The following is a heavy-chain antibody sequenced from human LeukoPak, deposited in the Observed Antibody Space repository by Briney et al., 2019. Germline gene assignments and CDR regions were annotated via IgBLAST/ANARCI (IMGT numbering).Heavy chain of an antibody. CDR1: GFTFSDYW. D-gene: IGHD4-23*01. CDR2: IKQDDSEK. J-gene: IGHJ4*02. CDR3: ATDRKVGTWDPRFNY. Sequence: GGSLRLSCSASGFTFSDYWMMWVRQAPGKGLEWVGNIKQDDSEKNYVDSVKGRFTISRDNAKSSLYLQMNSLRAEDTAIYYCATDRKVGTWDPRFNYWGQGTLVTVSS. V-gene: IGHV3-7*01.